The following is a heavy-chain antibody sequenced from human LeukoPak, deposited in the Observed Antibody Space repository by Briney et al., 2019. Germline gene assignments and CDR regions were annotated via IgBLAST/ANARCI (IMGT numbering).Heavy chain of an antibody. CDR3: AREVGNSYYYYYMDV. CDR2: ISHSGTT. J-gene: IGHJ6*03. Sequence: SETLSLTCTVPGGSFSSYIYPWGWIRQPPGKGLEWIGSISHSGTTYYNPSLKSRVTISIDTSKSQFSLKLNSVTAADTAVYYCAREVGNSYYYYYMDVWGRGTTVTVSS. D-gene: IGHD1-14*01. CDR1: GGSFSSYIYP. V-gene: IGHV4-39*07.